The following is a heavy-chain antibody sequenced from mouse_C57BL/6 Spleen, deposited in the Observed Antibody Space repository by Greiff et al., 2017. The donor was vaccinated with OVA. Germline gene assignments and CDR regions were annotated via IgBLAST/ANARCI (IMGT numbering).Heavy chain of an antibody. V-gene: IGHV1-66*01. J-gene: IGHJ2*01. Sequence: VKVVESGPELVKPGASVKLSCKASGYSFTSYYIHWVKQRPGQGLEWIGWIYPGSGNTKYNEKFKGKATLTADTSSSTAYMQLSSLTSEDSAVYYCARWDYWGKGTTLTVSS. CDR1: GYSFTSYY. CDR3: ARWDY. CDR2: IYPGSGNT.